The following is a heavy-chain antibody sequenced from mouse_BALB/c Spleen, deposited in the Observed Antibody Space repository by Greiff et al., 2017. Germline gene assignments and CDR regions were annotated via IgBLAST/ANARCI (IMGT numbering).Heavy chain of an antibody. V-gene: IGHV14-3*02. J-gene: IGHJ3*01. CDR1: GFNIKDTY. CDR2: IDPANGNT. CDR3: AMITNFDY. Sequence: VQLQQSGAELVKPGASVKLSCTASGFNIKDTYMHWVKQRPEQGLEWIGRIDPANGNTKYDPKFQGKATITADTSSNTAYLQLSSLTSEDTAVYYCAMITNFDYWGQGTLVTVSA. D-gene: IGHD2-4*01.